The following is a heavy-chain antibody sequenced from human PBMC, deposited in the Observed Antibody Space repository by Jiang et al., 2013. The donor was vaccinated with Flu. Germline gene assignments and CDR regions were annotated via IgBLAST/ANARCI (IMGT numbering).Heavy chain of an antibody. D-gene: IGHD7-27*01. CDR2: IYHSGSI. J-gene: IGHJ2*01. CDR3: ATPWGNWYFDL. CDR1: GYSISGGYY. Sequence: GSGLVKPSETLSLTCAVSGYSISGGYYWGWIRQPPGKGLEWIGNIYHSGSIYYNPSLKSRVTISVDTSKNQFSLKLRSVTAADTAVYYCATPWGNWYFDLWGRGTLVTVSS. V-gene: IGHV4-38-2*01.